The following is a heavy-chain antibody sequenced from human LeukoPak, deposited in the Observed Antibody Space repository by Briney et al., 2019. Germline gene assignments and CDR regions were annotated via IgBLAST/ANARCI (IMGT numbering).Heavy chain of an antibody. Sequence: GWSLRLSCAISGFTFSRHWMSWVRQAPGKGPEWVANIKQDGSERYYVHSVKGRFTISRDNAKNSLYLQMNSLRAEDTAVYYCARDGGHSTDLDYWGQGIPVTVSS. CDR3: ARDGGHSTDLDY. J-gene: IGHJ4*02. CDR2: IKQDGSER. V-gene: IGHV3-7*01. D-gene: IGHD2-8*02. CDR1: GFTFSRHW.